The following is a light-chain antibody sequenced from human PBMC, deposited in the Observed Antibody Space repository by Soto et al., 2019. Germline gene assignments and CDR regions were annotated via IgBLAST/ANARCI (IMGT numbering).Light chain of an antibody. V-gene: IGLV1-51*01. CDR1: SSNIGNNY. J-gene: IGLJ2*01. CDR2: DNN. CDR3: GTWDSRLSAVV. Sequence: QSVLTQPPSVSAAPGQKVTISCSGSSSNIGNNYVSWYQQLPGTAPKLLIYDNNKRPSGIPDRFSGSKSGTSATLGITGLQTGYEADYYCGTWDSRLSAVVFGGGTQLPVL.